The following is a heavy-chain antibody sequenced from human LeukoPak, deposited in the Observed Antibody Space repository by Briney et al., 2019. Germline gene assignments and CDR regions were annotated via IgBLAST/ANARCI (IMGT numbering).Heavy chain of an antibody. J-gene: IGHJ3*02. Sequence: SETLSLTCTVSGGSISSYYWSWIRQPPVKGLEWIGYIYYSGSTNYNPSLKSRVTISVDTSKNQFSLKLSSVTAADTAVYYCARQRHPRDAFDIWGQGTMVTVSS. CDR3: ARQRHPRDAFDI. CDR2: IYYSGST. V-gene: IGHV4-59*08. CDR1: GGSISSYY.